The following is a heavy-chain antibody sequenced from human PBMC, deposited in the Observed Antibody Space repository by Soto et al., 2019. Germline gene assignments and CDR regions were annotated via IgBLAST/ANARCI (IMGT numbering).Heavy chain of an antibody. V-gene: IGHV4-59*01. CDR1: GGSISSYY. D-gene: IGHD6-19*01. CDR2: IYYSGST. J-gene: IGHJ2*01. Sequence: QVQLQESGPGLVKPSETLSLTCTVSGGSISSYYWSWIRQPPGKGLEWIGYIYYSGSTNYNPFLRIRVTISVDTSKNQFSRKLSSVTAADTAVYYCARVSAGYWYFDLWGRGTLVTVSS. CDR3: ARVSAGYWYFDL.